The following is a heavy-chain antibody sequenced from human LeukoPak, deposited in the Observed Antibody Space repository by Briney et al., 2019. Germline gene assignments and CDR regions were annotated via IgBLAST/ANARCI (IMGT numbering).Heavy chain of an antibody. Sequence: SETLSLTCTVSGGSISSYYWSWIRQPPGKGLEGIGYIYYCGSTNYNPSLKSRVTISVDTSKNQFPLKLSSVTAADTAVYYCARDSYDNYYYYGMDVWGQGTTVTVSS. J-gene: IGHJ6*02. D-gene: IGHD3-9*01. CDR1: GGSISSYY. CDR2: IYYCGST. CDR3: ARDSYDNYYYYGMDV. V-gene: IGHV4-59*01.